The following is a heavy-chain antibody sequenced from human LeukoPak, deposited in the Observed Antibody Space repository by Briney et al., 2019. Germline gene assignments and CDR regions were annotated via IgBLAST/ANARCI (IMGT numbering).Heavy chain of an antibody. J-gene: IGHJ6*02. V-gene: IGHV3-21*01. D-gene: IGHD2-2*01. CDR2: ISSSSSYI. CDR1: GFTFSSYS. Sequence: GRSLRLSCAASGFTFSSYSMNWVRQAPGKGLEWVSSISSSSSYIYYADSVKGRFTISRDNAKNSLYLQMNSLRAEDTAVYYCARDRYRSAAMGSYYYYYGMDVWGQGTTVTVSS. CDR3: ARDRYRSAAMGSYYYYYGMDV.